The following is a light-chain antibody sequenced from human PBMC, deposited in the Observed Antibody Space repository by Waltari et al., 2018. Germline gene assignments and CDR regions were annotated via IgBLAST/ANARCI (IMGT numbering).Light chain of an antibody. CDR3: SSYAGSSNLI. CDR2: EVN. V-gene: IGLV2-8*01. J-gene: IGLJ2*01. CDR1: SSDIGRSKY. Sequence: QSALTQPPPASGSPGQSVTIPCTGPSSDIGRSKYVSWYQQHPPKAPNPMIYEVNKRPSGVPDRFSGSKSGNTASLTVSGLQADDEADYYCSSYAGSSNLIFGGGTKLTVL.